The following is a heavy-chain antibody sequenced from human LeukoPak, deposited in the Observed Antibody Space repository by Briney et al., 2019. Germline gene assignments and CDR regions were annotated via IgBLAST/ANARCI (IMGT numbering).Heavy chain of an antibody. D-gene: IGHD2-15*01. CDR3: ARSYCSGGSCYNYFDY. J-gene: IGHJ4*02. CDR2: IIPIFGIA. V-gene: IGHV1-69*04. CDR1: GGTFSSYA. Sequence: GASVKVSCKASGGTFSSYAISWVRQAPGQGLEWMGRIIPIFGIANYGQKFQGRVTITADKSTSTAYMELSSLRSEDTAVYYCARSYCSGGSCYNYFDYWGQGTLVTVSS.